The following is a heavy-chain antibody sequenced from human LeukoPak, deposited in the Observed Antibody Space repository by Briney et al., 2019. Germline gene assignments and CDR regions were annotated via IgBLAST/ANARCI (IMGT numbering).Heavy chain of an antibody. D-gene: IGHD2-2*01. CDR2: IYHSGST. CDR1: GGSISSSNW. V-gene: IGHV4-4*02. J-gene: IGHJ5*02. Sequence: SETLSLTCTVPGGSISSSNWWSWVRQPPGKGLEWIGEIYHSGSTNYNPSLKSRVTISVDKSKNQFSLKLSSVTAADTAVYYCARPRVVPAARRWRGWFDPWGQGTLVTVSS. CDR3: ARPRVVPAARRWRGWFDP.